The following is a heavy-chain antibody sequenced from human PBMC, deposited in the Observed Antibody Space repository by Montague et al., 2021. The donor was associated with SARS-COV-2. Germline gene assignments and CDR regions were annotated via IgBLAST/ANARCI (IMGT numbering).Heavy chain of an antibody. Sequence: SVKVSCKASGYRFSSYGISWVRQAPGQGLEWMGWISTHNGNTIYAQNFQGRLTMNRDTSTSTATMELKYLIPDDTAVYYCARAAGHDFWSDYYLNWFDPWGQGTLVTVSS. V-gene: IGHV1-18*01. CDR2: ISTHNGNT. J-gene: IGHJ5*02. D-gene: IGHD3-3*01. CDR1: GYRFSSYG. CDR3: ARAAGHDFWSDYYLNWFDP.